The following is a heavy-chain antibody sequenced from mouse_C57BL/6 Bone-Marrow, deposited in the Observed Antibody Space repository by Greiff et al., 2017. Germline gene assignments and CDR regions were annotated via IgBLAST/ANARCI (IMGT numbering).Heavy chain of an antibody. J-gene: IGHJ2*01. CDR2: IRNKANNHAT. D-gene: IGHD3-3*01. CDR3: TRNRGPYFDY. CDR1: GFTFSDAW. V-gene: IGHV6-6*01. Sequence: EVMLVESGGGLVQPGGSMKLSCAASGFTFSDAWMDWVRQSPEKGLEWVAEIRNKANNHATYYAESVKGRFTISRDDSKSGVYLQMNSLRAEDTGIYYCTRNRGPYFDYWGQGTTLTVSS.